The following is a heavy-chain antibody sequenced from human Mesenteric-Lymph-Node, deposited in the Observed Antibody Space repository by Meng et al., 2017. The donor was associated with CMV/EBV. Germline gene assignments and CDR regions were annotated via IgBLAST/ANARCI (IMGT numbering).Heavy chain of an antibody. CDR1: GFTFSSYS. Sequence: GESLKISCAASGFTFSSYSMNWVRQAPGKGLEWVSSISSSSSYIYYADSVKGRFTISRDNAKNTLYLQMNSLRAEDTAVYYCASVAAAGTPYYYYGMDVWGQGTTVTVSS. CDR2: ISSSSSYI. D-gene: IGHD6-13*01. CDR3: ASVAAAGTPYYYYGMDV. J-gene: IGHJ6*02. V-gene: IGHV3-21*01.